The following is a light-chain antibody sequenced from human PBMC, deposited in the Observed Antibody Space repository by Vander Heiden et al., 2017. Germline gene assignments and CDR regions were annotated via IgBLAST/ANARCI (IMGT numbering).Light chain of an antibody. J-gene: IGLJ2*01. Sequence: QSALTQPPSAAGSPGQSVAISCTGTSSDVGGYNYVSWYQQHPGKAPRLMIYEVNKRPSGVPDRFSGSKSGNTASLPVSGLQPEDEADYYCSSYAARNSVVFGGGTKLTVL. V-gene: IGLV2-8*01. CDR3: SSYAARNSVV. CDR2: EVN. CDR1: SSDVGGYNY.